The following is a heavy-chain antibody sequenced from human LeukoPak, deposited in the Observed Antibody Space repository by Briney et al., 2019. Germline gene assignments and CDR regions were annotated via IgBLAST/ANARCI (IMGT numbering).Heavy chain of an antibody. D-gene: IGHD6-13*01. CDR3: ARYYSASSSSRFDY. Sequence: GGYLRLSCAAAGFPFSDDYMSWGRHAPGKGLEGVSYISSSGSTIKYADSVKGRFTISRDNAKNSLYLQMNSLRAEDTAVYYCARYYSASSSSRFDYWGQGTLVTVSS. J-gene: IGHJ4*02. CDR1: GFPFSDDY. CDR2: ISSSGSTI. V-gene: IGHV3-11*01.